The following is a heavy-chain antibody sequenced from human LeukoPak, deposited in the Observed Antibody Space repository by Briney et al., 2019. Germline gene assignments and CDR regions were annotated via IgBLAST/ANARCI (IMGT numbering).Heavy chain of an antibody. Sequence: SETLSLTCTVSGGSISSSTYYWAWLRQPPGKGLEWIGSVYYSGSTYYNPSLKSRLTISVDTSKNQFSLNLSSVTAADTAVYYCARRGGTTGATDYFDYWGQGTLVTVSS. J-gene: IGHJ4*02. CDR3: ARRGGTTGATDYFDY. V-gene: IGHV4-39*01. CDR1: GGSISSSTYY. D-gene: IGHD1-1*01. CDR2: VYYSGST.